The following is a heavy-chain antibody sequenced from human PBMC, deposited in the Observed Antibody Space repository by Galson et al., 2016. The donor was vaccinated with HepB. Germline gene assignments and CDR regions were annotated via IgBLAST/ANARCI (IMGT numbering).Heavy chain of an antibody. CDR2: INPSGGST. CDR3: ARDRHYYCSGSYPSRYFDY. CDR1: GYTFTSYY. Sequence: SVKVSCKASGYTFTSYYMHWVRQAPGQGLEWMGIINPSGGSTSYAQKFQGRVTMTRDTSTSTVYMELSSLRSEDTAVYYCARDRHYYCSGSYPSRYFDYWVQGTLVTVSS. V-gene: IGHV1-46*01. J-gene: IGHJ4*02. D-gene: IGHD3-10*01.